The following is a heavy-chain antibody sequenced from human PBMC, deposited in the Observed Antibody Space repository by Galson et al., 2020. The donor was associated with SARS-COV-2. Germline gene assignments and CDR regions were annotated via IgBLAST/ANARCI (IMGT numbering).Heavy chain of an antibody. V-gene: IGHV3-7*03. D-gene: IGHD2-15*01. CDR3: ARDLGCSGGSCYQQN. Sequence: GGSLRLSCAASGFTFSSYWMSWVRQAPGKGLEWVANIKQDGSEKYYVDSVKGRFTISRDNAKNSLYLQMNSLRAEDTAVYYCARDLGCSGGSCYQQNWGQGTLVTVSS. CDR2: IKQDGSEK. J-gene: IGHJ4*02. CDR1: GFTFSSYW.